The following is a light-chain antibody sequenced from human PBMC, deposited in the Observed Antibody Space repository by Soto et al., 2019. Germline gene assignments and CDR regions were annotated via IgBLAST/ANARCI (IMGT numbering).Light chain of an antibody. CDR2: GTS. V-gene: IGKV3-20*01. CDR3: QQYGNSPIT. CDR1: QRVSSN. J-gene: IGKJ5*01. Sequence: EIVMTQSPATLSVSPGERATLSCRASQRVSSNLAWYQPKPGQAPRLLIYGTSSRATGIPDRFSGSGSGTDFTLTISRLEPEDFAVYYCQQYGNSPITFGQGTRLEI.